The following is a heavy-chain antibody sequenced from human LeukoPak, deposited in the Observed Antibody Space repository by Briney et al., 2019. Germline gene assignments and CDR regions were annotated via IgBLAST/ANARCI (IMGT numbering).Heavy chain of an antibody. CDR2: IYTSGST. CDR3: ARAEYSSSFYFDY. CDR1: GGSISSYY. J-gene: IGHJ4*02. Sequence: PSETLSLTCTVSGGSISSYYWSWIRQPAGKGLEWIGRIYTSGSTNYNPSLKGRVTMSVYTSKNQFCLELSSVTAADTAVYYCARAEYSSSFYFDYWGKGTLVTVSS. V-gene: IGHV4-4*07. D-gene: IGHD6-6*01.